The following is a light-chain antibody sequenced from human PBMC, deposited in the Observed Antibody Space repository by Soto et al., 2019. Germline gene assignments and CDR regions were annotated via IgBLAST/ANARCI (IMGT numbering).Light chain of an antibody. CDR1: QSVSSN. Sequence: EIVMMQSPATLSVSPGERATLSWRASQSVSSNLAWYQQKPGQAPRLLIYGASTRATGIPARFSGSGSGTEFTLTISSLQSEDFAVYYCQQYNNWPGTFGQGTKVDIK. CDR3: QQYNNWPGT. V-gene: IGKV3-15*01. J-gene: IGKJ1*01. CDR2: GAS.